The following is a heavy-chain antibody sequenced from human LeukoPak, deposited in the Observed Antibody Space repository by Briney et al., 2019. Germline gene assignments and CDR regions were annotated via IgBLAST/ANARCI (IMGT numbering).Heavy chain of an antibody. V-gene: IGHV3-7*01. CDR1: GFPFSSYW. J-gene: IGHJ4*02. D-gene: IGHD3-22*01. Sequence: GGSLRLSCVASGFPFSSYWMTWVRQAPGKGLEWVANIKQDGSKKSYVDSVKGRFTISRDNAKNSLYLQMNSLRAEDTAVYYCARDGSVYYDSSGYFLPLDYWGQGTLVTVSS. CDR3: ARDGSVYYDSSGYFLPLDY. CDR2: IKQDGSKK.